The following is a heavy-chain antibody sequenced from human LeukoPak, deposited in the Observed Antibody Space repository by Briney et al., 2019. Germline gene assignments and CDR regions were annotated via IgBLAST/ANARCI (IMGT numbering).Heavy chain of an antibody. J-gene: IGHJ5*02. D-gene: IGHD3-3*01. CDR1: GGTFSSYA. CDR2: IIPIFGTA. Sequence: GASVKVSCKASGGTFSSYAISWVRQAPGQGLEWMGGIIPIFGTANYAQKFQGRVTITADESTSTAYMELSSLRSEDTAVYYCARKGGIFGTLVEPYNWFDPWGQGTLVTVSS. CDR3: ARKGGIFGTLVEPYNWFDP. V-gene: IGHV1-69*13.